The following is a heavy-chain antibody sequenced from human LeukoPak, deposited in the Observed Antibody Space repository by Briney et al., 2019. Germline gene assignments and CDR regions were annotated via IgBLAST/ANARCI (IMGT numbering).Heavy chain of an antibody. CDR1: GFTFSSYG. D-gene: IGHD1-26*01. V-gene: IGHV3-23*01. CDR2: ISGSGGST. CDR3: AKDGSWVGATLGAFDI. J-gene: IGHJ3*02. Sequence: GGSLRLSCAASGFTFSSYGMSWVRQAPGKGLEWVSAISGSGGSTYYADSVKGRFTISRDNSKNTLYLQMNSLRAEDTAVYYCAKDGSWVGATLGAFDIWGQGTMVTVSS.